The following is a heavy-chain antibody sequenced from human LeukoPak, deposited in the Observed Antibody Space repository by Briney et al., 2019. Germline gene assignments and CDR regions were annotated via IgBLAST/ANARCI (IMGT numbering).Heavy chain of an antibody. Sequence: GASVKVSCKASGYTFTGYYMHWVRQAPGQGLEWMGWISAYNGNTNYAQKLQGRVTMTTDTSTSTAYMELRSLRSDDTAVYYCARDGLLLRSSYYDILTGYYTNYWGQGTLVTVSS. CDR2: ISAYNGNT. J-gene: IGHJ4*02. D-gene: IGHD3-9*01. CDR1: GYTFTGYY. V-gene: IGHV1-18*04. CDR3: ARDGLLLRSSYYDILTGYYTNY.